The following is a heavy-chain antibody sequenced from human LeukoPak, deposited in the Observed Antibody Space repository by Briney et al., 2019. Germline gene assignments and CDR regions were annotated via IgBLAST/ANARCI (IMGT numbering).Heavy chain of an antibody. CDR3: AREDGMATFDY. V-gene: IGHV4-59*01. D-gene: IGHD5-24*01. Sequence: SETLSHTCTVSGGSISSYYWSWIRQPPGKGLEWIGYIYYSGSTNYNPSLKSRVTISVDTSKNQFSLKLSSVTAADTAVYYCAREDGMATFDYWGQGTLVTVSS. CDR1: GGSISSYY. J-gene: IGHJ4*02. CDR2: IYYSGST.